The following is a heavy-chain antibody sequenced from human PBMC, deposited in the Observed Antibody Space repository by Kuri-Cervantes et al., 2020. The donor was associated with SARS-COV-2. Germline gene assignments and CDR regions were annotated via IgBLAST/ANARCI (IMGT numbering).Heavy chain of an antibody. D-gene: IGHD6-6*01. J-gene: IGHJ4*02. CDR2: IWYDGSNK. V-gene: IGHV3-33*01. CDR3: ARDYIAARPGLDY. CDR1: GFTFSSYG. Sequence: LSLTCAASGFTFSSYGMHWVRQAPGKGLEWVAVIWYDGSNKYYADSVKGRFTIPRDNSKNTLYLQMNSLRAEDTAVYYCARDYIAARPGLDYWGQGTLVTVSS.